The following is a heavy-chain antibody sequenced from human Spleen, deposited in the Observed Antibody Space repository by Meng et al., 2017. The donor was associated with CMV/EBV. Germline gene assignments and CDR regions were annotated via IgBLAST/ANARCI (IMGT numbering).Heavy chain of an antibody. CDR3: ARIARYCSSTSCYTY. V-gene: IGHV4-34*01. CDR1: GGSFTGHY. CDR2: INHSGGT. J-gene: IGHJ4*02. Sequence: SETLSLTCSLYGGSFTGHYWSWIRQPPGKGLEWIGEINHSGGTKYNPSLKNRVTLSLDTSKNQFSLKLSSLTAADTAVYYCARIARYCSSTSCYTYWGQGTLVTVSS. D-gene: IGHD2-2*02.